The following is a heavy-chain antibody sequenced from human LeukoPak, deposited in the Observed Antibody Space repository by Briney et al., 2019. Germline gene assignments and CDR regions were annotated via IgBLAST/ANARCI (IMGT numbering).Heavy chain of an antibody. J-gene: IGHJ4*02. CDR2: IYYSGST. V-gene: IGHV4-34*01. CDR3: ARQLTGYSYGPDLDY. CDR1: GGSFSGYY. Sequence: SETLSLTCAVYGGSFSGYYWSWIRQPPGKGLEWFGSIYYSGSTYYNPSLKSRVTISVDTSKNQFSVKLSSVTAADTAVYYCARQLTGYSYGPDLDYWGQGTLVTVSS. D-gene: IGHD5-18*01.